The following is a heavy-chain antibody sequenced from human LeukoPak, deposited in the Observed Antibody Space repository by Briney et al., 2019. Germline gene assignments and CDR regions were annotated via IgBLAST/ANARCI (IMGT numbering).Heavy chain of an antibody. Sequence: SSETLSLTCTVSGGSISSYYWGWIRQPPGKGLEWIGSIYYSGSTYYNPSLKSRVTISVDTSKNQFSLKLSSVTAADTAVYYCARDPPASSGYYPNWFDPWGQGTLVTVSS. CDR3: ARDPPASSGYYPNWFDP. J-gene: IGHJ5*02. CDR2: IYYSGST. CDR1: GGSISSYY. V-gene: IGHV4-39*07. D-gene: IGHD3-22*01.